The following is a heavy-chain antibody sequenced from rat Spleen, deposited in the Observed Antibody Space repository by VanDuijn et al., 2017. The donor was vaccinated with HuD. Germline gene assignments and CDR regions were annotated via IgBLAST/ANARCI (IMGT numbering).Heavy chain of an antibody. CDR3: ARLTIGS. CDR1: GVSLTSYT. Sequence: QVQLKESGPGLVQPSQTLSLTCTFSGVSLTSYTVSWVRQPPGKGLEWIAAISSGGNTYYNPGLKSRLSISRDTTKSQVFLKMNSLQTEDTAMYFCARLTIGSWGQGVMVTVSS. V-gene: IGHV2-6*01. J-gene: IGHJ2*01. D-gene: IGHD1-3*01. CDR2: ISSGGNT.